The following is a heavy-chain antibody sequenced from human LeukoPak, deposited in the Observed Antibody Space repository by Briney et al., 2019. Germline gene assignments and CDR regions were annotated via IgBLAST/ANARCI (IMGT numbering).Heavy chain of an antibody. CDR3: ARGGTGEGFWSGYYTEYYFDY. CDR2: IIPIFGTA. D-gene: IGHD3-3*01. Sequence: GASVKVSCKVSGYTLTELSMHWVRQAPGQGLEWMGGIIPIFGTANYAQKFQGRVTITTDESTSTAYMELSSLRSEDTAVYYCARGGTGEGFWSGYYTEYYFDYWGQGTLVTVSS. V-gene: IGHV1-69*05. CDR1: GYTLTELS. J-gene: IGHJ4*02.